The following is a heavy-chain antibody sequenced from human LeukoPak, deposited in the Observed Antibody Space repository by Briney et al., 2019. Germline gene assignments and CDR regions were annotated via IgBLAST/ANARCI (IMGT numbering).Heavy chain of an antibody. Sequence: ASVTVSCKASGYTFTSYGISWARQAPGQGLEWMGWISANNGNTNYAQKLQGRVTMTTDTSTSTAYMELRSLRSDDTAVYYCARDPGLWYGMDVWGQGTTVTVSS. CDR1: GYTFTSYG. CDR3: ARDPGLWYGMDV. J-gene: IGHJ6*02. V-gene: IGHV1-18*01. CDR2: ISANNGNT. D-gene: IGHD3-16*01.